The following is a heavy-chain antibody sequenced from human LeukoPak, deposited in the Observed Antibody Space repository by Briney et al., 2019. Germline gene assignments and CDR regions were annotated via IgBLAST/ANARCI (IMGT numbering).Heavy chain of an antibody. V-gene: IGHV4-59*01. CDR3: ARSFGGSGSYSGDNWFDP. CDR1: GGSISSYY. CDR2: IYYSGST. Sequence: PSETLSLTCTVSGGSISSYYWSWIRQPPGKGLEWIGYIYYSGSTNYNPSLKSRVTISVDTSKNQFSLKLSSVTAADTAVYYCARSFGGSGSYSGDNWFDPWGQGTLVTVSS. J-gene: IGHJ5*02. D-gene: IGHD3-10*01.